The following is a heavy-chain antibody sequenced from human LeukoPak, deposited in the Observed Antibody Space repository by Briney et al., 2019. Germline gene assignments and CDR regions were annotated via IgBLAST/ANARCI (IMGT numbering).Heavy chain of an antibody. Sequence: GGSLRLSCAASGFTFSSYAMSWVRQAPGKGLEWVSVIYSGGSTYYADSVKGRFTISRDNSKNTLYLQMNSLRAEDTAVYYCARGYSSSSYYYYYYMDVWGQGTTVTVSS. J-gene: IGHJ6*03. D-gene: IGHD6-6*01. CDR3: ARGYSSSSYYYYYYMDV. CDR1: GFTFSSYA. V-gene: IGHV3-66*02. CDR2: IYSGGST.